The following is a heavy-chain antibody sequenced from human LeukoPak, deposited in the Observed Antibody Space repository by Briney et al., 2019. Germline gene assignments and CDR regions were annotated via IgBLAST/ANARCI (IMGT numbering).Heavy chain of an antibody. V-gene: IGHV1-69*13. CDR1: GGTFSSYA. CDR2: IIPIFGTA. J-gene: IGHJ6*04. Sequence: GASVKVSCKASGGTFSSYAISWVRQAPGQGLEWMGGIIPIFGTANYAQKFQGRVTITADESTSKAYMELSSLRSEDTAVYYCARLRLLWFGESYYYYGMDVWGKGTTVTVSS. CDR3: ARLRLLWFGESYYYYGMDV. D-gene: IGHD3-10*01.